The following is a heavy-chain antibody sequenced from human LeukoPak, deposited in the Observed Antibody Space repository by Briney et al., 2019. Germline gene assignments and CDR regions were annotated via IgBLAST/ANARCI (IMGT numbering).Heavy chain of an antibody. D-gene: IGHD3-10*01. Sequence: GGSLRLSCAASGFTLSSYAMHWVRQAPGKGLEWVALISYDGSNKYYADSVKGRFTNSRDNSKNTLYLQMNSLRAEDTAVYYCARDHGGYLDYWGQGTLVTVSS. V-gene: IGHV3-30*04. CDR1: GFTLSSYA. CDR3: ARDHGGYLDY. J-gene: IGHJ4*02. CDR2: ISYDGSNK.